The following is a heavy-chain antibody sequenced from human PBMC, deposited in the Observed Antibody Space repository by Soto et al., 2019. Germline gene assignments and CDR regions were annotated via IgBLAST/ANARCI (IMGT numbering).Heavy chain of an antibody. CDR3: ARAPTGE. CDR1: GDSITSGVYF. V-gene: IGHV4-31*03. J-gene: IGHJ4*02. D-gene: IGHD3-16*01. Sequence: PSETLSLTCTVSGDSITSGVYFWSWIRQHPVKGLEWIGYIYHSGSTYYKPSLRGRVSMSVDTSKNQFSLELTSVTVADTAVYYCARAPTGEWGQGTLVTVSS. CDR2: IYHSGST.